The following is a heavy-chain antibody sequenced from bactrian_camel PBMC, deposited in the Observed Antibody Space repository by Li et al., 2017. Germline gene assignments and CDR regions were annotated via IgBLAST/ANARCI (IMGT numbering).Heavy chain of an antibody. D-gene: IGHD1*01. J-gene: IGHJ4*01. CDR1: TDNVDTTC. CDR3: AANRYPCEADDSLDRYRW. CDR2: IDTAAYT. Sequence: HVQLVESGGGLAQAGGSLRLSCTVPTDNVDTTCLAWFRQVPGKEREGVASIDTAAYTRYADSVKGRFTISKDNAKNFLYLQMNNLTPEDTAIYTCAANRYPCEADDSLDRYRWWGQGTQVTVS. V-gene: IGHV3S53*01.